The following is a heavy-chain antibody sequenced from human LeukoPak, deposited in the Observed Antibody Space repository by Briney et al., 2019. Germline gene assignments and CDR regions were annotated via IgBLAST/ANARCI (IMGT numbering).Heavy chain of an antibody. V-gene: IGHV1-2*02. CDR1: GYTFTGFY. D-gene: IGHD5-12*01. J-gene: IGHJ4*02. CDR3: ARAYNGYEAFDY. CDR2: INPNSGGT. Sequence: ASVKVSCKASGYTFTGFYMHWVRQAPGQGLEWMGWINPNSGGTNYAQKFQGRVTMTRDTSISTGYMELSRLTSDDTAMYYCARAYNGYEAFDYWGQGTLVTVSS.